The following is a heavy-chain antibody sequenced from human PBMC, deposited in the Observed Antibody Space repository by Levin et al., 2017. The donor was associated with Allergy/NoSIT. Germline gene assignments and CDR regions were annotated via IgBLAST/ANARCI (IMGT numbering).Heavy chain of an antibody. D-gene: IGHD4-11*01. CDR1: GYSFTSYW. J-gene: IGHJ3*02. Sequence: ASVKVSCKGSGYSFTSYWIGWVRQMPGKGLEWMGIIYPGDSDTRYSPSFQGQVTISADKSISTAYLQWSSLKASDTAMYYCARQPLDYLDAFDIWGQGTMVTVSS. V-gene: IGHV5-51*01. CDR3: ARQPLDYLDAFDI. CDR2: IYPGDSDT.